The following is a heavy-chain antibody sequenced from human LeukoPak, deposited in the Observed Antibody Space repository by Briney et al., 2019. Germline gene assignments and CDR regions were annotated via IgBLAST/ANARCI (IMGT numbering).Heavy chain of an antibody. CDR3: ATCGGDCYSYRNFDY. CDR2: INHSGST. CDR1: GGSISSSSYY. D-gene: IGHD2-21*02. V-gene: IGHV4-39*07. Sequence: RSSDTQSPTCTVSGGSISSSSYYWGWIRQPPGKGLQWIGEINHSGSTNYNPSLKSRVTISVDTSKNQFSLKLSSVTAADTAVYYCATCGGDCYSYRNFDYWGQGTLVTVSS. J-gene: IGHJ4*02.